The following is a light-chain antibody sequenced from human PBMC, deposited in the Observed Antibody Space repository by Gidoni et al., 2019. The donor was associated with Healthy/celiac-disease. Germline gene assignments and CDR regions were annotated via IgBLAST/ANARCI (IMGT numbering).Light chain of an antibody. J-gene: IGKJ2*01. CDR1: QSVSSSY. CDR3: QQYGSSPGT. V-gene: IGKV3D-20*01. CDR2: DAS. Sequence: EIVFTQSPATLSLSPGERATLSCGASQSVSSSYLAWYQQKPGLAPRLLISDASSRATGIPDRFSGSGSGTDFTLTISRLEPEDFAVYYCQQYGSSPGTFGQGTKLEIK.